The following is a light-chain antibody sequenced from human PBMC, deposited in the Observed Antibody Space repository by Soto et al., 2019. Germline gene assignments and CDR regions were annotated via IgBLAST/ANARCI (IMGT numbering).Light chain of an antibody. CDR1: SGHSSYI. V-gene: IGLV4-60*03. Sequence: QSVLTQSSSASASLGSSVKLTCTLSSGHSSYIIAWHQQQPGKAPRYLMKLEGSGSYNKGSGVPDRFSGSSSGADRYLTISTLQSEDEADYYCETWDSNTRVFGGGTTLTVL. CDR2: LEGSGSY. J-gene: IGLJ2*01. CDR3: ETWDSNTRV.